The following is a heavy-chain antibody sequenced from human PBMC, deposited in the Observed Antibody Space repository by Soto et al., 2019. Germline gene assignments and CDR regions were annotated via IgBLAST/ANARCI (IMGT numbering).Heavy chain of an antibody. D-gene: IGHD3-16*01. CDR3: AMVDVYVTPSPQNV. V-gene: IGHV1-18*01. CDR1: GYSFTRYG. CDR2: INTYNGNT. Sequence: VQVSCKASGYSFTRYGIAWARQAPGQGLEWMGWINTYNGNTNYAQNLQGRVTLTTDTSTSTAYMELTSLRSNDTAIYYCAMVDVYVTPSPQNVWGQGTTVTVSS. J-gene: IGHJ6*02.